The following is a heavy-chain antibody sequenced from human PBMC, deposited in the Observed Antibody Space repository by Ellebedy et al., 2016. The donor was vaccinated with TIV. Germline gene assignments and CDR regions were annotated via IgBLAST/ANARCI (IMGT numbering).Heavy chain of an antibody. CDR3: ARDPGGDGSNYPFGH. V-gene: IGHV3-30*04. CDR2: ISYDGSNQ. J-gene: IGHJ4*02. Sequence: GESLKISCAASGFTFSRHAMHLVRQAPGKGLEWVAVISYDGSNQYYSDSVKGRFTVSRDNSKNTLYLQMNSLRREDTAVYYCARDPGGDGSNYPFGHWGEGTLVTVSS. CDR1: GFTFSRHA. D-gene: IGHD5-24*01.